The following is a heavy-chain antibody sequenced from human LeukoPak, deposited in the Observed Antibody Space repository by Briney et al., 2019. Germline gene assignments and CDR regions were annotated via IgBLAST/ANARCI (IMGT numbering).Heavy chain of an antibody. D-gene: IGHD3-10*01. CDR1: GGSISGNY. CDR2: IYYSGGT. J-gene: IGHJ5*02. Sequence: SETLSLTCTVSGGSISGNYWSWVRQPPGKGLEWIGNIYYSGGTKYNPSLKGRVTISVDTSKNQFSLKLSSVTPADTAVYYCARETGNRFDPWGQGTLFTVSS. CDR3: ARETGNRFDP. V-gene: IGHV4-59*01.